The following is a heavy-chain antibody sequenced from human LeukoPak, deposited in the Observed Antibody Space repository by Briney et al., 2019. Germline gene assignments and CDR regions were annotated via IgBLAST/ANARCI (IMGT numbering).Heavy chain of an antibody. CDR2: FDPEDGET. V-gene: IGHV1-24*01. Sequence: GASVKVSCKVSGHTFTELSMHWVRQAPGKGLEWMGGFDPEDGETIYVQKFQGRVTMTRNTSISTAYMELSSLRSEDTAVYYCASGNKAGTDYWGQGTLVTVSS. CDR3: ASGNKAGTDY. CDR1: GHTFTELS. D-gene: IGHD6-13*01. J-gene: IGHJ4*02.